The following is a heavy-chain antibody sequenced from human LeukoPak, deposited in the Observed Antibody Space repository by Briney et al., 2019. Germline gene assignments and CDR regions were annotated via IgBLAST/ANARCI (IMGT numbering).Heavy chain of an antibody. J-gene: IGHJ4*02. CDR1: GFTFSSYA. Sequence: PGGSLRLSCAASGFTFSSYAMSWVRQAPGKGLEWVSAISGSGGSTYYADSVKGRFTISRDNSKNTLYLQMNSLRAEDTAVYYCAKDMGDCSSTSCYTSFDYWGQGTLVTVSS. V-gene: IGHV3-23*01. D-gene: IGHD2-2*02. CDR2: ISGSGGST. CDR3: AKDMGDCSSTSCYTSFDY.